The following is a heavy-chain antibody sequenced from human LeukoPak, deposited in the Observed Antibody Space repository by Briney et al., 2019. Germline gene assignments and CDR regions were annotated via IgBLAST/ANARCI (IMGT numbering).Heavy chain of an antibody. CDR1: GFTVSSNY. V-gene: IGHV3-53*01. D-gene: IGHD2-15*01. Sequence: GGSLRLSCAASGFTVSSNYMSWVRQGPGKGLEWVALIYNDGGTHYTDSVKGRFTISRDTSRNTLFLQMNSLRVEDSAMYYCARDRYSGCSGGSCYFGYWGQGTLVTVSS. J-gene: IGHJ4*02. CDR2: IYNDGGT. CDR3: ARDRYSGCSGGSCYFGY.